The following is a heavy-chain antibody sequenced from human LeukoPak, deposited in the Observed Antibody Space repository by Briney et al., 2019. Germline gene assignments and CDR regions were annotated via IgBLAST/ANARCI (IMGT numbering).Heavy chain of an antibody. V-gene: IGHV3-23*01. J-gene: IGHJ4*02. CDR3: ANGGDSRTGYFDY. Sequence: GGSLRLSCAASGFTFSSYWMSWVRQAPGKGLEWVSAISGSGGSTYYADSVKGRFTISRDNSKNTLYLQMNSLRAEDTAVYYCANGGDSRTGYFDYWGQGTLVTVSS. CDR2: ISGSGGST. CDR1: GFTFSSYW. D-gene: IGHD4-17*01.